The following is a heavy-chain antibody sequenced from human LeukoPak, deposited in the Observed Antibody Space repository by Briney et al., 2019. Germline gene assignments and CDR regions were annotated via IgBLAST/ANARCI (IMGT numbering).Heavy chain of an antibody. V-gene: IGHV3-74*01. CDR1: GFIFTDYW. D-gene: IGHD3-10*01. CDR2: ISGDGRGT. J-gene: IGHJ6*03. Sequence: GRSLRLSCAASGFIFTDYWMHWVRQGPGKELVWVARISGDGRGTTYADSVKGRFTISRDNAKSTAFLQMNSLRTEDTAVYSCAKDYSNERRNYYGSGRDYYYMDVWGKGTTVTVSS. CDR3: AKDYSNERRNYYGSGRDYYYMDV.